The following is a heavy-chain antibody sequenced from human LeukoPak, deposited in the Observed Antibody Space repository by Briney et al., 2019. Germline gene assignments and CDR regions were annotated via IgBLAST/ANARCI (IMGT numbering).Heavy chain of an antibody. Sequence: GASVKVSCKASGYTFTSYYMHWVRQAPGQGLEWMGIINPSGGSTSYAQKFQGRVTMTRDTSTSTVYMELSSLRSEDTAVYYCARTWGDYYDSSGYVYWGQGTLVTVSS. CDR1: GYTFTSYY. J-gene: IGHJ4*02. CDR3: ARTWGDYYDSSGYVY. V-gene: IGHV1-46*01. D-gene: IGHD3-22*01. CDR2: INPSGGST.